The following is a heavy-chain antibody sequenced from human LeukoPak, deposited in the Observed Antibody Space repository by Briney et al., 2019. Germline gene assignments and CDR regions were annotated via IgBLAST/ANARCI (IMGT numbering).Heavy chain of an antibody. V-gene: IGHV3-43*02. Sequence: HPGGSLRLSCAASGFTFDDYAMHWVRQAPGKGLEWVSLISGDGGSTYYADSVKGRFTISRDNSKNSLYLQMNSLRTEDTALYYCAKDSLVVPAAKVAQTSYFDYWGQGTLVTVS. D-gene: IGHD2-2*01. CDR2: ISGDGGST. CDR1: GFTFDDYA. CDR3: AKDSLVVPAAKVAQTSYFDY. J-gene: IGHJ4*02.